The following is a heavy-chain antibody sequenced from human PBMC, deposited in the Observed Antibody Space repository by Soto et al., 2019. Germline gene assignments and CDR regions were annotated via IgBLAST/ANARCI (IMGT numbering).Heavy chain of an antibody. D-gene: IGHD3-22*01. CDR1: GASVSHGY. V-gene: IGHV4-59*02. CDR2: MYFGGSF. J-gene: IGHJ5*02. CDR3: ARSYYDSTGFAVDP. Sequence: SETLSLTCIVSGASVSHGYCSWIRQPPGKGLEWIGFMYFGGSFNNNPSHTSRATISVKTSKNQFSMKLTSVTASDTVVYYCARSYYDSTGFAVDPWGQGTLVTVS.